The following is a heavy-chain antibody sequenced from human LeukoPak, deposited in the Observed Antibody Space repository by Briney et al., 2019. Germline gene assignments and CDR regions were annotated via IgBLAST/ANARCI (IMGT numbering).Heavy chain of an antibody. J-gene: IGHJ3*02. Sequence: PGGSLRLSCAASGFTFNIYTLTWVRQAPGKGLDWVSITSDNGDYTYYADSVKGRFTISRDNSKNTLYLQMNSLRAEDTAVYYCAKDSIMVYAIADAFDIWGQGTMVTVSS. V-gene: IGHV3-23*01. CDR3: AKDSIMVYAIADAFDI. CDR1: GFTFNIYT. D-gene: IGHD2-8*01. CDR2: TSDNGDYT.